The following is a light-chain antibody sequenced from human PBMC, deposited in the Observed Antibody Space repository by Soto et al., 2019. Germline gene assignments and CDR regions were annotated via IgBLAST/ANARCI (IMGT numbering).Light chain of an antibody. V-gene: IGKV3-11*01. CDR3: QQRGNWPLT. J-gene: IGKJ4*01. CDR2: DAS. Sequence: EIVLTQSPATLSLSPGERATLSCRASQSVSSYLAWYQQKPGQAPRLLIYDASNRATGIPARFSGSGSGTDFTLTISSLEPVDFAVYYCQQRGNWPLTFGGGTKVEIK. CDR1: QSVSSY.